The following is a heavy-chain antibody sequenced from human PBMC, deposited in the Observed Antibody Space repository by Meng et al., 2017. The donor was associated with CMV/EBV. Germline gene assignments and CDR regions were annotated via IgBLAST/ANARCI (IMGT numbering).Heavy chain of an antibody. V-gene: IGHV3-49*04. CDR2: IRSKAYGGTT. Sequence: GESLKISCTASGFTFGDYPMTWVRQAPGKGLEWVGFIRSKAYGGTTEYAASVKGRFTISRDDSKSSAYLQMNSLKTEDTAVYYCTREYEFGYCSSTSCPYFDYWGQGTLVTVSS. CDR3: TREYEFGYCSSTSCPYFDY. D-gene: IGHD2-2*01. CDR1: GFTFGDYP. J-gene: IGHJ4*02.